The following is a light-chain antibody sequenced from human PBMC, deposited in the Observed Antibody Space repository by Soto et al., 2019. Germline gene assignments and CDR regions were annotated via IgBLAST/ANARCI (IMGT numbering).Light chain of an antibody. V-gene: IGLV2-14*01. CDR2: DVS. J-gene: IGLJ1*01. CDR3: SSYTRSSTRV. Sequence: QSDLTQPASVSGSPGQSITISCTGTSSDVGGYNYVSWYQQHPGKAPKLMIYDVSNRPSGVSNRFSGSKSGNTASLTISGLQAEDEAEYSCSSYTRSSTRVFGTGTKVTV. CDR1: SSDVGGYNY.